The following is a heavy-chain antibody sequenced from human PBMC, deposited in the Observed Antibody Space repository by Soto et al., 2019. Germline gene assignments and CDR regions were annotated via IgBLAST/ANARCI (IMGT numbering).Heavy chain of an antibody. CDR3: ARQAPHSGYGYGLGGYYFDY. J-gene: IGHJ4*02. CDR2: IYYSGTT. Sequence: QVQLQESGPGLVKPSETLSLTCTVSGGSVSSRAHYWGWIRQTPGKGLEWIGYIYYSGTTSYNPSLKSQDTISVDTSKNLFSLKLTSVTAADTAVYYCARQAPHSGYGYGLGGYYFDYWGQRTLVTVSS. V-gene: IGHV4-39*01. D-gene: IGHD5-18*01. CDR1: GGSVSSRAHY.